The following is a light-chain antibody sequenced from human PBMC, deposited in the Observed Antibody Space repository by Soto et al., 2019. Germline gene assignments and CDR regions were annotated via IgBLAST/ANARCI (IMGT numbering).Light chain of an antibody. CDR2: DVS. Sequence: QSVLTQPTSVSGSPGQSITISCTGTSSDVGGYNYVSWYQQHPGKAPKLMIYDVSNRPSGVSNRFSASKSGNTASLTISGLQAEDEGDYYCSSYTSSSTRLFGGGTKVTVL. V-gene: IGLV2-14*01. J-gene: IGLJ2*01. CDR3: SSYTSSSTRL. CDR1: SSDVGGYNY.